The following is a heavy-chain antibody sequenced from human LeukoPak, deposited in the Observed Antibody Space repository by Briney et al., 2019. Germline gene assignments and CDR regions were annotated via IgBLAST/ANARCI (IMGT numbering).Heavy chain of an antibody. D-gene: IGHD3-10*01. V-gene: IGHV4-4*07. CDR1: GGSISSYY. CDR3: ARVTGGYYHYYYYMDV. Sequence: SETLSLTCTVSGGSISSYYWSWIRQPAGKGLEWIGRIYTSGSTNYNPSLKSRVTMSVDTSKNQFSLKLSSVTAADTAVYYCARVTGGYYHYYYYMDVWGKGTTVTVFS. CDR2: IYTSGST. J-gene: IGHJ6*03.